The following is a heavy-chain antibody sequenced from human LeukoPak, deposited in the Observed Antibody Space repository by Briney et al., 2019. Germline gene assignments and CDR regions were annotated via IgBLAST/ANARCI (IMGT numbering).Heavy chain of an antibody. Sequence: GESLRLSCSASGFPFSSYAMHWVRQVPGKGLEYVSAISDSGGSTYYADSVKGRFTISRDNSKNTLYLQMGSLRAEDTAVYFCVRGYSFGPYGMDVWGQGTTVTVSS. J-gene: IGHJ6*02. CDR1: GFPFSSYA. D-gene: IGHD2-15*01. CDR2: ISDSGGST. CDR3: VRGYSFGPYGMDV. V-gene: IGHV3-64D*09.